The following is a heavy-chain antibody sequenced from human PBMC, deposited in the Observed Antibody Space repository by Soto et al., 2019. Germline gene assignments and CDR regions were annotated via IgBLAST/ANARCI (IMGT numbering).Heavy chain of an antibody. D-gene: IGHD1-26*01. Sequence: PSEPLSLTCPVSGGSLSSSSYYWGWISQPPGKGLEWIGSIYYSGSTYYNPSLKSRVTISVDTSKNQFSLKLSSVTPEDTAVYYCARDPPDFNSGFDFWGQGTPVTVSS. J-gene: IGHJ4*02. CDR1: GGSLSSSSYY. CDR2: IYYSGST. V-gene: IGHV4-39*02. CDR3: ARDPPDFNSGFDF.